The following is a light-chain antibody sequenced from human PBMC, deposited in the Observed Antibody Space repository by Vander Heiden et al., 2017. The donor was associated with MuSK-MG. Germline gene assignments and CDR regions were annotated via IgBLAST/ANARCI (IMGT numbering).Light chain of an antibody. CDR3: QSYDSSLGGVV. V-gene: IGLV1-40*01. J-gene: IGLJ2*01. CDR2: GNS. CDR1: SSNIGAGYD. Sequence: QSAPTQSLSVSGAPGLRVSSHCTGSSSNIGAGYDVHWYQQLPGTAPELLVYGNSNRPSGIPDRFSGSKSGTSASLAITRLQAEDEADYYCQSYDSSLGGVVFGGGTKLTVL.